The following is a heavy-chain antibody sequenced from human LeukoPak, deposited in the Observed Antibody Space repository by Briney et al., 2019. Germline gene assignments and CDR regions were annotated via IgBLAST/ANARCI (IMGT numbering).Heavy chain of an antibody. D-gene: IGHD1-14*01. CDR2: ISRSGSTK. CDR1: GFTFSDYN. Sequence: GGSLRLSCAASGFTFSDYNMRWIRQAPGKGLEWVSSISRSGSTKYYADSVKGRFTISRDNAKNSLFLQMNSLRAEDTAVYYCTRDLGVGRKPNAFDIWGQGTVVTVSS. J-gene: IGHJ3*02. V-gene: IGHV3-11*01. CDR3: TRDLGVGRKPNAFDI.